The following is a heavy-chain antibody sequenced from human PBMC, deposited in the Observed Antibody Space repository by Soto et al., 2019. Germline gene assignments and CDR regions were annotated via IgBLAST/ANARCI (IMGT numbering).Heavy chain of an antibody. V-gene: IGHV3-30*18. CDR3: AKVWQWLVRRNFDAFDI. D-gene: IGHD6-19*01. CDR1: GFRFRSYG. Sequence: QEQLVESGGGVVQPGRSLRLSCTASGFRFRSYGMYWVRQTPAKGLEWVAVISNDGSQKDYADSVKGRFTISRDNSKDTLFLQLNSPRTEDTAVYYCAKVWQWLVRRNFDAFDIWGQGTMVTVSS. J-gene: IGHJ3*02. CDR2: ISNDGSQK.